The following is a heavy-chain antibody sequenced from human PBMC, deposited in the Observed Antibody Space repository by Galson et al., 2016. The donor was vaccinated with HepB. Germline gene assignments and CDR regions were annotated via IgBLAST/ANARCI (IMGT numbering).Heavy chain of an antibody. V-gene: IGHV1-18*01. J-gene: IGHJ6*02. D-gene: IGHD1-26*01. Sequence: SVKVSCKASGYTFTSYGISWVRQAPGQGLEWMGWISPYNGDTNYTQKLQGRVTVTTDTSASTAYMELRSLRSDDTAVYYCARGGGSAYSGMDVWGQGTTVTVSS. CDR1: GYTFTSYG. CDR3: ARGGGSAYSGMDV. CDR2: ISPYNGDT.